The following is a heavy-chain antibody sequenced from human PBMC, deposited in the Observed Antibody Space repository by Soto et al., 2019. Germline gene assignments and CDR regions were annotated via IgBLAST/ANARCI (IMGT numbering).Heavy chain of an antibody. Sequence: WASVKVSCKASGYTFTCYGISWVRQAPGQGLEWMGWISAYNGNTNYAQKLQGRVTMTTDTSTSTAYMELRSLRSDDTAVYYCARDVSSGWSIYDWFDPWGQGTLVTVSS. J-gene: IGHJ5*02. D-gene: IGHD6-19*01. CDR2: ISAYNGNT. CDR1: GYTFTCYG. V-gene: IGHV1-18*04. CDR3: ARDVSSGWSIYDWFDP.